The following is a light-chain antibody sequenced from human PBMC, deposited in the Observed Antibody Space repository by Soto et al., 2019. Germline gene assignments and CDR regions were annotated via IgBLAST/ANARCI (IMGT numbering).Light chain of an antibody. Sequence: EIVMTQSPATLSVSPGETATLSCRASQTLTTNLAWYQQKPGQAPRLLIYDASNRATGIPDRFSGSGSGTDFTLTITRLAREDFAVYYCQQYGNSPKTFGQGTKV. J-gene: IGKJ1*01. CDR3: QQYGNSPKT. V-gene: IGKV3-20*01. CDR2: DAS. CDR1: QTLTTN.